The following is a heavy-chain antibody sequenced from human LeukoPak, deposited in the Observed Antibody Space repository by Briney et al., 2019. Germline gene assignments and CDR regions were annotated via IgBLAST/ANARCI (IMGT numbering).Heavy chain of an antibody. CDR2: IYYSGST. CDR3: ARAYFGGSPKYNWFDP. J-gene: IGHJ5*02. D-gene: IGHD2-15*01. Sequence: PSETLSLTCTVSGGSISSGGYYWSWIRQHPGKGLEWIGYIYYSGSTYYNPSLKSRVTISVDTSKNQFSLKLSSVTAADTAVYYCARAYFGGSPKYNWFDPWGQGTLVTVSS. V-gene: IGHV4-31*03. CDR1: GGSISSGGYY.